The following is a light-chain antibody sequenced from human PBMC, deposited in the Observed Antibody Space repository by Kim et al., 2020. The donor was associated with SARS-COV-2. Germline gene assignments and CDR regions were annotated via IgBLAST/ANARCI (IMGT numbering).Light chain of an antibody. CDR2: EGS. CDR3: SSCAGSNKWV. Sequence: GQSVTITGTGTSGEIGKYQFVSWYQQHPSSVHKLILFEGSKRPSGVPGRFSGAKSGNTASLTVSGLHAEDEADYYCSSCAGSNKWVFGGETQLTVL. J-gene: IGLJ3*02. V-gene: IGLV2-8*01. CDR1: SGEIGKYQF.